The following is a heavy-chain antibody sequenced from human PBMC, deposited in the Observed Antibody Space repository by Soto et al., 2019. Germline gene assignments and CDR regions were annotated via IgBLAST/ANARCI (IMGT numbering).Heavy chain of an antibody. CDR1: GGSISSSSYY. V-gene: IGHV4-39*01. Sequence: QLQLQESGPGLVKPSETLSLTCTVSGGSISSSSYYWGWIRQPPGKGLEWIGSIYYSGSTYYNPSLKSRVTISVDTSKNQFSLKLSSVTAADTAVYYCARRGDYRGYSYFDYWGQGTLVTVSS. CDR2: IYYSGST. CDR3: ARRGDYRGYSYFDY. D-gene: IGHD5-18*01. J-gene: IGHJ4*02.